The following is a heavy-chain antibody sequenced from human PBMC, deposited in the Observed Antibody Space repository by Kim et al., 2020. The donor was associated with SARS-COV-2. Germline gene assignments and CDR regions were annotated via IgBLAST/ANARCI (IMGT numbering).Heavy chain of an antibody. D-gene: IGHD3-10*01. CDR3: ARAYYGSGSYYRGYYYYGMDV. CDR2: IIPIFGTA. V-gene: IGHV1-69*13. CDR1: GGTFSSYA. J-gene: IGHJ6*02. Sequence: SVKVSCKASGGTFSSYAISWVRQAPGQGLEWMGGIIPIFGTANYAQKFQGRVTITADESTSTAYMELSSLRSEDTAVYYCARAYYGSGSYYRGYYYYGMDVWGQGTTVTVSS.